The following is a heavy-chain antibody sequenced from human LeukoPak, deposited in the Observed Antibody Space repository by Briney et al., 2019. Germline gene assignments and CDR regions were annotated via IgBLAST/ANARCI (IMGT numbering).Heavy chain of an antibody. D-gene: IGHD3-10*01. J-gene: IGHJ6*03. CDR1: GGSLSSGSYY. V-gene: IGHV3-23*01. CDR3: AKGAIRGVMFYYYYYMDV. Sequence: PSETLSLTCTVSGGSLSSGSYYWSWVRQAPGKGLEWVSGISGSGDTIYYADSVKGRFSISRDNSKNTLYLQINSLRVEDTAVYYCAKGAIRGVMFYYYYYMDVWGKGTTVTVSS. CDR2: ISGSGDTI.